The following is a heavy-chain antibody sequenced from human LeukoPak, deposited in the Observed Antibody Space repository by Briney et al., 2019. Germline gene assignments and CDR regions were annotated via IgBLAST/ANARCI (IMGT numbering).Heavy chain of an antibody. CDR3: AKGGPYSKFPFDP. CDR2: ISASGSTT. J-gene: IGHJ5*02. Sequence: GGSLRLSCAASGFTFRTYDMSWVRQAPGEGLEWVSTISASGSTTYYAASVKSRLTITRDNSKSTLFLRMNSLRAEDTALYFCAKGGPYSKFPFDPWGQGTLVTVSS. D-gene: IGHD4-4*01. CDR1: GFTFRTYD. V-gene: IGHV3-23*01.